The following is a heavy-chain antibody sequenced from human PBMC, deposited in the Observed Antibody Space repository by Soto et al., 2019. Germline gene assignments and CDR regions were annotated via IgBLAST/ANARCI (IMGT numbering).Heavy chain of an antibody. CDR3: ARDLAWVCGGGSCSSKETDNGMDV. J-gene: IGHJ6*02. V-gene: IGHV1-18*01. Sequence: QVQLVQSGAEVKETGASVKVSCKASGYTFTTYGVSWVRQAPGQGLEWMGWINSYNGNTRNAKTFQGRITMTTDTSTSTAYMELRSQASDDTAVYFCARDLAWVCGGGSCSSKETDNGMDVWGQGTTVTVSS. CDR2: INSYNGNT. D-gene: IGHD2-21*01. CDR1: GYTFTTYG.